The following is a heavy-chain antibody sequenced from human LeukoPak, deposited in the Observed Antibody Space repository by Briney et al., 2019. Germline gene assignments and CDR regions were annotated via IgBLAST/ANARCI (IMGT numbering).Heavy chain of an antibody. CDR3: AKLLGEATMDY. CDR2: ISYDGSNK. J-gene: IGHJ4*02. Sequence: GGSLRLSCAASGFTFSSYAMHWVRQAPGKGLEWVAVISYDGSNKYYADSVKGRSTISRDNSKNTLYLQMNSLRAEDTAVYYCAKLLGEATMDYWGQGTLVTVSS. CDR1: GFTFSSYA. V-gene: IGHV3-30-3*02. D-gene: IGHD1-26*01.